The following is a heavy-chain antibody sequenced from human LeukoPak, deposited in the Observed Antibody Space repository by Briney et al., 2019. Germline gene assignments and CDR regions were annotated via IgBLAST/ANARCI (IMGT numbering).Heavy chain of an antibody. CDR3: ASAIGSIWYEFDY. D-gene: IGHD6-13*01. CDR1: GFTFTNYA. Sequence: GGSLRLSCAASGFTFTNYAMTWVRQAPGKGLEGVSAISGSGGSTYYAGSVKGRFTISRDNSKNTLYLQMNSLRAEDTAVYYCASAIGSIWYEFDYWGQGTLVTVSS. V-gene: IGHV3-23*01. CDR2: ISGSGGST. J-gene: IGHJ4*02.